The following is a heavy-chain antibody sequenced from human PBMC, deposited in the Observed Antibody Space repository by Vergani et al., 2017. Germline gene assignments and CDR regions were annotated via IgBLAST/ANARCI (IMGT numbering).Heavy chain of an antibody. D-gene: IGHD5-18*01. CDR1: GFTFSSYA. J-gene: IGHJ4*02. V-gene: IGHV3-64D*06. CDR3: ARGPTAGYSYGYRNRYFDY. CDR2: ISSNGGST. Sequence: EVQLVESGGGLVQPGGSLRLSCSASGFTFSSYAMHWVRQAPGKGLEYVSAISSNGGSTYYADSVKGRFTISRDNSKNTLYLQMSSLRAEDTAVYYCARGPTAGYSYGYRNRYFDYWGQGTLVTVSS.